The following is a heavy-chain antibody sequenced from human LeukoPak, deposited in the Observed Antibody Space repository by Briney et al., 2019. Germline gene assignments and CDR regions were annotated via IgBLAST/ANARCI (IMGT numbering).Heavy chain of an antibody. Sequence: ASVTVSCKASGYTFTDYYIHWVRQAPGQGGEWMGWINPDIGATNYTQKFQGRVTITRDTSNGTAYMELGRLGYGDTAVYYCARVTCFYDSSGYCDYYYYGMDVWGQGTPVTVSS. CDR3: ARVTCFYDSSGYCDYYYYGMDV. D-gene: IGHD3-22*01. J-gene: IGHJ6*02. CDR2: INPDIGAT. CDR1: GYTFTDYY. V-gene: IGHV1-2*02.